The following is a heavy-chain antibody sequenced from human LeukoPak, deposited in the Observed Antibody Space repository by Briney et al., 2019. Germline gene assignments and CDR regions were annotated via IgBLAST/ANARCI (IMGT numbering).Heavy chain of an antibody. D-gene: IGHD2-2*01. J-gene: IGHJ4*02. CDR2: IFSSGTT. CDR1: GGSFSGYY. V-gene: IGHV4-59*08. Sequence: SETLSLTCAVYGGSFSGYYWSWIRQSPGKELEWIGYIFSSGTTNYNPSLKSRVTISVDTSKNQFSLKLSSVTAADTAIYYCVRHYCSSTRCYSFSDGGQGTLVTVSS. CDR3: VRHYCSSTRCYSFSD.